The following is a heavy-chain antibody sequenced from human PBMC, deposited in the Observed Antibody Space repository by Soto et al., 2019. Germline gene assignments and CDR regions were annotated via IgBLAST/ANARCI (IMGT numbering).Heavy chain of an antibody. Sequence: PSETLSLTCAVSGGSISSGGYSWSWIRQPPGKGLEWIGYIYHSGSTYYNPSLKSRVTISVDRSKNQFSLKLSSVTAADTAVYYCARDQVGFDYWGPGTLVTVPQ. CDR2: IYHSGST. V-gene: IGHV4-30-2*01. CDR3: ARDQVGFDY. J-gene: IGHJ4*02. CDR1: GGSISSGGYS.